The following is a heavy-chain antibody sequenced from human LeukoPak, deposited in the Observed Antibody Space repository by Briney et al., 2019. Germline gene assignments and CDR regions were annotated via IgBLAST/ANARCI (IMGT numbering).Heavy chain of an antibody. D-gene: IGHD1-26*01. CDR1: GFTFSAYA. CDR2: ISGSGGPT. V-gene: IGHV3-23*01. CDR3: ARVGATPRYYNYYGMDV. Sequence: GGSLRLSCAASGFTFSAYAMSWVRQAPGKGLEWVSAISGSGGPTHYADSVKGRFAISRDNSKNTLYLQMNSLRADDTAVYYCARVGATPRYYNYYGMDVWGQGTTVTVSS. J-gene: IGHJ6*02.